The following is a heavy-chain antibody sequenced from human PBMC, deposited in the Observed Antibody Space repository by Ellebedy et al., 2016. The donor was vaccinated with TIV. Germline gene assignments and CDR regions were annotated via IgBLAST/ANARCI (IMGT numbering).Heavy chain of an antibody. V-gene: IGHV4-4*02. D-gene: IGHD3-22*01. CDR2: ISHSGDT. CDR1: GGSITTGTY. CDR3: ARSSGYFSLDY. Sequence: SETLSLXXAVSGGSITTGTYWSWARQPPGAGLEWLGEISHSGDTKYNPSLKTRVTISIDKSKNQFSLRLNSVTAADTAVYYCARSSGYFSLDYWGQGTLVTVSS. J-gene: IGHJ4*02.